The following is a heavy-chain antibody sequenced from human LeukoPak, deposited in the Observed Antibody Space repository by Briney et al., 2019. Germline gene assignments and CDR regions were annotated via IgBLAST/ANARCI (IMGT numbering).Heavy chain of an antibody. CDR1: GFTFSNYA. CDR2: ISGSGVGT. Sequence: TGGSLRLSCAGSGFTFSNYAMSWVRQAPGKGLEWVSGISGSGVGTDYADSVKGRFTISRDNSKNTMYLQMNSLRAEDTAVYYCAKHVGATTTNFDDWGQGTLVTVSS. D-gene: IGHD1-26*01. V-gene: IGHV3-23*01. J-gene: IGHJ4*02. CDR3: AKHVGATTTNFDD.